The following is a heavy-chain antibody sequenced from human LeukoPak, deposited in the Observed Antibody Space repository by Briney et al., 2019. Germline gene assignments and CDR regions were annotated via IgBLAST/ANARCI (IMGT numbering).Heavy chain of an antibody. D-gene: IGHD3-3*01. CDR1: GFTFSSYW. CDR3: ARAPPNYDFWSGPDY. V-gene: IGHV3-74*01. Sequence: GGSLRLSCAASGFTFSSYWMHWVRQAPGKGLVWVSRINSDGSSTSYADSVKGRFTISRDNAKNTLYQQMNSLRAEDTAVYYCARAPPNYDFWSGPDYWGQGTLVTVSS. CDR2: INSDGSST. J-gene: IGHJ4*02.